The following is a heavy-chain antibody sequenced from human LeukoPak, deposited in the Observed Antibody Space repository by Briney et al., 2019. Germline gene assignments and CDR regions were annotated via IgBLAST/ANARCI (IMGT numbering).Heavy chain of an antibody. CDR3: ARDFGRRAYCGNDCYSGGYYMDD. CDR1: GGSISSSNYY. CDR2: IYYSGNT. V-gene: IGHV4-39*02. Sequence: SETLSLTCTVSGGSISSSNYYWGWIRQPPGKGLEWIGSIYYSGNTFYNPSLKSRVTISVDTSKNQFSLKLSSVTAADTAVYYCARDFGRRAYCGNDCYSGGYYMDDWGKGTTVTVSS. D-gene: IGHD2-21*02. J-gene: IGHJ6*03.